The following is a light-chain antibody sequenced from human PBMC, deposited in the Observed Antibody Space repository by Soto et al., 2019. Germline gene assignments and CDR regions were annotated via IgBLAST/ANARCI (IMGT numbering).Light chain of an antibody. CDR2: ATT. Sequence: DIQMTQSPVSLSASVGDRVTITCRASQSISSHLNWYQQKPGKAPKLLIYATTSLQSGVPSRFSGSGTGTDFTLTISSLQPEDFATYYCQQSYSTPYTFAQGTKLEI. J-gene: IGKJ2*01. V-gene: IGKV1-39*01. CDR3: QQSYSTPYT. CDR1: QSISSH.